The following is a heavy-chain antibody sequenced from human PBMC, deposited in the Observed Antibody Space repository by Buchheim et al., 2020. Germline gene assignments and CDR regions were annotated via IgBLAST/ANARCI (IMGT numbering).Heavy chain of an antibody. V-gene: IGHV1-69*11. CDR3: ARGRVTDYYDSRGSWFGV. CDR1: GGTFSSYA. J-gene: IGHJ6*02. Sequence: QVQLVQSGAEVKKPGSSVKVSCKASGGTFSSYAISWVRQAPGQGLKWLGAIIPILGTPDYAQMFQGRVTINAGESTNTAYMELSSLRSEDTAVYYCARGRVTDYYDSRGSWFGVWGQGTT. CDR2: IIPILGTP. D-gene: IGHD3-22*01.